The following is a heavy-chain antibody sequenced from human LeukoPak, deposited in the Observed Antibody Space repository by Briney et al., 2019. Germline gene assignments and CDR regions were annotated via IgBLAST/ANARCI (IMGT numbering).Heavy chain of an antibody. CDR3: VRAYHPGGWYDP. V-gene: IGHV3-7*04. CDR1: GFTFTTFG. J-gene: IGHJ5*02. D-gene: IGHD2-21*01. CDR2: MNEDGGEI. Sequence: GGSLRLSCAASGFTFTTFGMHWVRQAPGKGLEWVASMNEDGGEIHYVDSVKGRFTISRDNAKNSLYPQMNSLTAEDTAVYYCVRAYHPGGWYDPWGQGTLVTVSS.